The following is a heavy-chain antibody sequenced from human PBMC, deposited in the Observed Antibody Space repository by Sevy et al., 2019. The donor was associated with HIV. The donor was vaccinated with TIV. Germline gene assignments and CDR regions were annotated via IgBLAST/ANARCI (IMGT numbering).Heavy chain of an antibody. CDR3: ARDRLYNWNDVGYYYGMDV. CDR1: GGTFSSYA. D-gene: IGHD1-20*01. V-gene: IGHV1-69*13. CDR2: IIPIFGTA. J-gene: IGHJ6*02. Sequence: ASVKVSCKASGGTFSSYAISWVRQAPGQGLEWMGGIIPIFGTANYAQKFQGRVTITADASTSTAYMELSSLRSEDTAVYYCARDRLYNWNDVGYYYGMDVWGQGTTVTVSS.